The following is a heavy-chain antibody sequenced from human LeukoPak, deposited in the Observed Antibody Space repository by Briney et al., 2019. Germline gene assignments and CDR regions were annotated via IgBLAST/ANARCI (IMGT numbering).Heavy chain of an antibody. CDR3: ARDVGIDYGDYRGLYY. J-gene: IGHJ4*02. CDR2: IWYDGSNK. V-gene: IGHV3-33*08. CDR1: GFTFSSYA. Sequence: QPGGSLRLSCAASGFTFSSYAMHWVRQAPGKGLEWVAVIWYDGSNKYYADSVKGRFTISRDNSKNTLYLQMNSLRAEDTAVYYCARDVGIDYGDYRGLYYWGQGTLVTVSS. D-gene: IGHD4-17*01.